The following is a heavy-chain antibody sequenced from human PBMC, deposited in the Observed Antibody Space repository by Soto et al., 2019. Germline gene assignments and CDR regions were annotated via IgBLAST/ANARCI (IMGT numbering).Heavy chain of an antibody. D-gene: IGHD1-1*01. CDR1: GFTFSSYA. CDR3: AKDLPGDLQPTCFDP. CDR2: ISGSGDST. V-gene: IGHV3-23*01. Sequence: PGGSLRLSCAASGFTFSSYAMNWVRQAPGKGLEWVSAISGSGDSTYYVDSVKGRFTISRDNSNNTLYLQMNSLRAEDTAVYYCAKDLPGDLQPTCFDPWSQGTLVTVSS. J-gene: IGHJ5*02.